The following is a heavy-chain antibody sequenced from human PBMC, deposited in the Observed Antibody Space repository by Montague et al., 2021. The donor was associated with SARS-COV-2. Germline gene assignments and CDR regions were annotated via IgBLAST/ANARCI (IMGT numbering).Heavy chain of an antibody. D-gene: IGHD2-8*01. V-gene: IGHV3-23*03. J-gene: IGHJ4*02. CDR2: IYSGGSST. Sequence: SLRLSCAASGFTFSFYAMRRVRQAPGKGLQWVAVIYSGGSSTYYADSVKGQFTISRDNSKNTVYLQMNSLRAEDTAVYYCAKRLYDYFNYWGQGTLVTVSS. CDR3: AKRLYDYFNY. CDR1: GFTFSFYA.